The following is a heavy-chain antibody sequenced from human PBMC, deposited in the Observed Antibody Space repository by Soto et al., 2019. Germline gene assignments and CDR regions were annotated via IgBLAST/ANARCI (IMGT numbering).Heavy chain of an antibody. Sequence: GESLGLSCATYGLSFSSYSMNWVRQAPGKGLEWVSSISSSSSYIYYADSVKGRFTISRDNAKNSLYLQMNSLRAEDTAVYYCARSPVDSSGWYVDYWGQGT. CDR3: ARSPVDSSGWYVDY. CDR1: GLSFSSYS. J-gene: IGHJ4*02. CDR2: ISSSSSYI. V-gene: IGHV3-21*01. D-gene: IGHD6-19*01.